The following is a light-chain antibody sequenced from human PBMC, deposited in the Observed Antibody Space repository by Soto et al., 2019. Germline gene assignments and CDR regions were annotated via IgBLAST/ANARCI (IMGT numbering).Light chain of an antibody. CDR1: QSVSSSY. V-gene: IGKV3-20*01. CDR2: GAS. Sequence: EIVLTQSPGTLSLSPGERATLSCRASQSVSSSYIAWYQQKPGQAPRLLIYGASSRATGIPDRFSGSGSGTDFTLTISRLESEDFAVYSCQQYGSSRWTFGQGTKVEIK. J-gene: IGKJ1*01. CDR3: QQYGSSRWT.